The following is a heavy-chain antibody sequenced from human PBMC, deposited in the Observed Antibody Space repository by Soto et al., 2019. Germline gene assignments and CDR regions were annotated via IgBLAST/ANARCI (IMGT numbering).Heavy chain of an antibody. CDR3: AREKSMGTGYSSSWYGSRSYYYGMDV. V-gene: IGHV4-34*01. J-gene: IGHJ6*02. CDR2: INHSGST. Sequence: NPSETLSLTCAVYGGSFSGYYWSWIRQPPGKGLEWIGEINHSGSTNYNPSLKSRVTISVDTSKNQFSLKLSSVTAADTAVYYCAREKSMGTGYSSSWYGSRSYYYGMDVWGQGTTVTVSS. D-gene: IGHD6-13*01. CDR1: GGSFSGYY.